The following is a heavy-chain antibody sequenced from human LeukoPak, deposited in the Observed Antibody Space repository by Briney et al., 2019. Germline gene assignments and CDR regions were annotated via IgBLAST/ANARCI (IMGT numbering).Heavy chain of an antibody. V-gene: IGHV3-7*01. D-gene: IGHD2-21*02. CDR1: GFTFGSYW. CDR2: IKKDGSAK. CDR3: ARLSGEVTAFDY. J-gene: IGHJ4*02. Sequence: GGSLRLSCAASGFTFGSYWMRWVRQAPGKGLEWVATIKKDGSAKYYVDSVKGRLTTSRDNAKNSLFLQMNSLRAEDTAVYYCARLSGEVTAFDYWGQGTLVTVSS.